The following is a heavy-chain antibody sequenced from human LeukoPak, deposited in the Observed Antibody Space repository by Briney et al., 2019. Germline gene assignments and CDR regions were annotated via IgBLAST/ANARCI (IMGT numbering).Heavy chain of an antibody. CDR3: ARGLRSLVSGSTE. V-gene: IGHV1-8*01. J-gene: IGHJ4*02. Sequence: ASVKVSCKAFGYSFSSRYMHWVRQAPGQGLEWMGWMNPNSGNTGYAQKFQGRVTMTRNTSISTAYMELSSLRSEDTAVYYCARGLRSLVSGSTEWGQGTLVTVSS. CDR2: MNPNSGNT. CDR1: GYSFSSRY. D-gene: IGHD3-10*01.